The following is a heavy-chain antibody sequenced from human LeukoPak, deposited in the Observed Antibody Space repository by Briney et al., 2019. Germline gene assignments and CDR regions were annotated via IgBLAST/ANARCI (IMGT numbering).Heavy chain of an antibody. CDR3: ARDSLVVPAAVGNFDY. CDR1: GFTLSSYS. J-gene: IGHJ4*02. V-gene: IGHV3-21*01. Sequence: PGGSLRLSCAASGFTLSSYSMNWVRQARGKGLEWVSSISSSSSYIYYADSVKGRFTISRDNAKNSLYLQMNSLRAEDTAVYYCARDSLVVPAAVGNFDYWGQGTLVTVSS. CDR2: ISSSSSYI. D-gene: IGHD2-2*01.